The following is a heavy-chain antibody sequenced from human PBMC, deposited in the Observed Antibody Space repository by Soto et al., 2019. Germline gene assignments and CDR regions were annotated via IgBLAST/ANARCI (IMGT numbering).Heavy chain of an antibody. V-gene: IGHV4-30-4*01. D-gene: IGHD2-15*01. J-gene: IGHJ5*01. CDR2: SYKSTTT. CDR3: ARGRYCLTGRCFPNWFDS. CDR1: GDSLSTVDYF. Sequence: QVHLLESGPGLVKPSQTLSLTCSVSGDSLSTVDYFWAWIRQPPGQALEYIGYSYKSTTTYYNPSFESRVAISLDTSKSQFSLNVTSVTAADTAVYFCARGRYCLTGRCFPNWFDSWGQGTLVTVSS.